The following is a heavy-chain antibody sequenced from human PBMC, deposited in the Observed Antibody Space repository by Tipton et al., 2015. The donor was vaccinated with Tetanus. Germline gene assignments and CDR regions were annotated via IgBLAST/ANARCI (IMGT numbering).Heavy chain of an antibody. CDR1: GDSISNYY. CDR2: IYHSGNT. CDR3: AREDRDYYDDSGYSYDALDV. Sequence: LRLSCTVSGDSISNYYWSWVRQPPGKGLEWIGYIYHSGNTNYNPSFKTRVTMSIDTSKKQFSLKPKSVTAADTAVYYCAREDRDYYDDSGYSYDALDVWGQGTMVSVSS. J-gene: IGHJ3*01. D-gene: IGHD3-22*01. V-gene: IGHV4-59*01.